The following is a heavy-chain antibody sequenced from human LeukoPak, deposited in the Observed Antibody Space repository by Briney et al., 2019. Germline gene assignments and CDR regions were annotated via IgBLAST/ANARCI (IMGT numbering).Heavy chain of an antibody. CDR1: GFTFSSYA. D-gene: IGHD5-24*01. V-gene: IGHV3-23*01. Sequence: GGSLRLACEASGFTFSSYAMSWVRQAPGKGLEWVSAISGSGGSTYYADSVKGRFTISRDNSKNTLYLQMNSLRAEDTAVYYCAKDFGDGYSFWGQGTLVTVSS. CDR2: ISGSGGST. J-gene: IGHJ4*02. CDR3: AKDFGDGYSF.